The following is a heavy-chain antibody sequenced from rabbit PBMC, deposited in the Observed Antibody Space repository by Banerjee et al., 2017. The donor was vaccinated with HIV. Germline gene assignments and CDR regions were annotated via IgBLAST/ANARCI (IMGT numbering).Heavy chain of an antibody. Sequence: QSLEESGGDLVKPGASLTLTCTASGFSFSNNYYIYWVRQAPGKGLEWIACIYAGSSGNTYYASWAKGRFTISKTSSTTVTLQMTSLTVADTATYFCTRDIYSSGWGGKYYFNLWGPGTLVTDS. J-gene: IGHJ4*01. D-gene: IGHD4-1*01. CDR2: IYAGSSGNT. V-gene: IGHV1S40*01. CDR3: TRDIYSSGWGGKYYFNL. CDR1: GFSFSNNYY.